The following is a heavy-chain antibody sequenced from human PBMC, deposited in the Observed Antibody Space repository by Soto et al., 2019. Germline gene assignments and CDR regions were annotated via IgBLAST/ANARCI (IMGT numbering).Heavy chain of an antibody. CDR3: VRRPRSCRESSAWPIYFDS. Sequence: SGPTLVNPTQTLTLTCSFSGFSLTTRGVGVGWVRQPPGKALEWLALIYWDDDKRYRPSLKSRLTITKDTSNNQVVLTMTNMGPVDTATYYCVRRPRSCRESSAWPIYFDSWGQGTLVTAPQ. J-gene: IGHJ4*02. CDR2: IYWDDDK. CDR1: GFSLTTRGVG. D-gene: IGHD3-16*02. V-gene: IGHV2-5*02.